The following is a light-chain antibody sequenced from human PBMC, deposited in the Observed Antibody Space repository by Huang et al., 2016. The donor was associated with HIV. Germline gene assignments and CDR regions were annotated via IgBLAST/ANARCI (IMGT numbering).Light chain of an antibody. CDR1: QSVLYSLSKKNY. CDR2: WAT. Sequence: DIVMTQSPDSLAVSPGERATINCKSSQSVLYSLSKKNYLAWFQQKPWRPPKLLIYWATTRESGVPDRFSGSGSWTDFTLTINNLQAEDVAVYFCLQYYSVPQTFGHGTKVEIK. CDR3: LQYYSVPQT. V-gene: IGKV4-1*01. J-gene: IGKJ1*01.